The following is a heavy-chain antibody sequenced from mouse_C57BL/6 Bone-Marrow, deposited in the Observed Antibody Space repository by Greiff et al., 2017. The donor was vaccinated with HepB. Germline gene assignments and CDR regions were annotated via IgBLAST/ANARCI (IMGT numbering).Heavy chain of an antibody. Sequence: EVHLVESGGGLVKPGGSLKLSCAASGFTFSDYGMHWVRQAPEKGLELVAYISSGSSTIYYADTVKGRFTLSRDNAKNTLFLQMTSLRSEDTAMYYCARTSIYYGNPYWYFDVWGTGTTVTVSS. CDR1: GFTFSDYG. D-gene: IGHD2-1*01. J-gene: IGHJ1*03. V-gene: IGHV5-17*01. CDR2: ISSGSSTI. CDR3: ARTSIYYGNPYWYFDV.